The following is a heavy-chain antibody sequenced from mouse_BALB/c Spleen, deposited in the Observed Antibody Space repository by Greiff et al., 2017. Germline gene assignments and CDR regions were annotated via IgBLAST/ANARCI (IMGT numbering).Heavy chain of an antibody. Sequence: EVQRVESGTVLARPGASVKMSCKASGYSFTSYWMHWVKQRPGQGLEWIGAIYPGNSDTSYNQKFKGKAKLTAVTSASTAYMELSSLTNEDSAVYYCTRLYDYDGGFAYWGQGTLVTVSA. D-gene: IGHD2-4*01. V-gene: IGHV1-5*01. CDR3: TRLYDYDGGFAY. CDR1: GYSFTSYW. J-gene: IGHJ3*01. CDR2: IYPGNSDT.